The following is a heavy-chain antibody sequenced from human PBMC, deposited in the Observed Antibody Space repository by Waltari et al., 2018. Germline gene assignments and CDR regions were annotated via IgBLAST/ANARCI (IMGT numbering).Heavy chain of an antibody. CDR2: IYYSGST. CDR1: GGSISSYY. Sequence: GPGLVKPSETLSLTCTVSGGSISSYYWSWIRQPPGKGLAWIGYIYYSGSTNYNPSLKSRVTISVDTSKNQFSLKLSSVTAADTAVYYCARDVYTLGYCSGGSCYSGYFDLWGRGTLVTVSS. V-gene: IGHV4-59*01. J-gene: IGHJ2*01. D-gene: IGHD2-15*01. CDR3: ARDVYTLGYCSGGSCYSGYFDL.